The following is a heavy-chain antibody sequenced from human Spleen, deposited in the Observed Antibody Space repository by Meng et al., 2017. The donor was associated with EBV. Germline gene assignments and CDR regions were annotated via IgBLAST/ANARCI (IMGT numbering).Heavy chain of an antibody. CDR2: ISAYNGNT. CDR1: GYTFTSYG. J-gene: IGHJ4*02. D-gene: IGHD3-22*01. V-gene: IGHV1-18*01. Sequence: QGQGVESGAEVKKAGASVKVSCKASGYTFTSYGITWVRQATGQGLEWMGWISAYNGNTNYAQKLQGRVTMTTDTYTSTAYMELRSLRSDDTAVYYCARRGKYYDSSGYYYFEYWGQGTLVTVSS. CDR3: ARRGKYYDSSGYYYFEY.